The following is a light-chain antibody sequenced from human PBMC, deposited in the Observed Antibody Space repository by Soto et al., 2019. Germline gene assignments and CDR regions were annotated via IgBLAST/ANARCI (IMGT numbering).Light chain of an antibody. CDR2: GAN. CDR1: QSVSSSY. J-gene: IGKJ4*01. Sequence: EIVLTQSPGTLSLSPGEIATLSCRASQSVSSSYLARYQQKPGQAPRLLIYGANSRATGIPATFSGSGSGTDFPITMSRLEPEDCAVYYCQQYGSSPLTVGGGPKVEIK. CDR3: QQYGSSPLT. V-gene: IGKV3-20*01.